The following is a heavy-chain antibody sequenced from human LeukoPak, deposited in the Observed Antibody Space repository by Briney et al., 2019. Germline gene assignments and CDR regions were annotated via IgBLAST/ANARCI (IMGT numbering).Heavy chain of an antibody. CDR1: GGSFSVYY. CDR2: INHSGST. CDR3: ARGPGVVVAAAYDY. V-gene: IGHV4-34*01. D-gene: IGHD2-15*01. Sequence: SETLSLTCAVYGGSFSVYYWSWIRQPPGKGLEWIGEINHSGSTNYNPSLKSRVTISVDTSKNQFSLKLSSVTAADTAVYYCARGPGVVVAAAYDYWGQGTLVTVSS. J-gene: IGHJ4*02.